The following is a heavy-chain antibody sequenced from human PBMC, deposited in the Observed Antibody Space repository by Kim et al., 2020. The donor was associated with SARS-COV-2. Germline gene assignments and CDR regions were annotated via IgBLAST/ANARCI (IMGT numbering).Heavy chain of an antibody. D-gene: IGHD3-3*01. V-gene: IGHV1-3*01. Sequence: NSQKCKGRVTITRDTSASTAYMELSSLRSEDTAVYYCAREGLRFLEWLFWGQGTLVTVSS. CDR3: AREGLRFLEWLF. J-gene: IGHJ4*02.